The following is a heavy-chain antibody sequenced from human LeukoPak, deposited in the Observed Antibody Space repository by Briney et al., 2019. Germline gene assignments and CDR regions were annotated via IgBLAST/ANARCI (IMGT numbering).Heavy chain of an antibody. CDR3: ARLPKNSGSYGATFDY. V-gene: IGHV1-46*01. CDR1: GYTFTSYY. D-gene: IGHD1-26*01. CDR2: INPSGGST. J-gene: IGHJ4*02. Sequence: GASVKVSCKASGYTFTSYYMHWVRQAPGQGLEWMGIINPSGGSTSYAQKFQGRVTMTRDTSTSTVYMELSSLRSEDTAVYYCARLPKNSGSYGATFDYWGQGTLVTVSS.